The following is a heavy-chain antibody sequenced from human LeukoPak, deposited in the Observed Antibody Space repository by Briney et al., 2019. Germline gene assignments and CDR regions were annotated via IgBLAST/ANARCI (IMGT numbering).Heavy chain of an antibody. V-gene: IGHV4-30-2*01. Sequence: SQTLSLTCTVSGGSISSGGYYWSWIRQPPGKGLEWIGYIYHSGSTYYNPSLKSRVTISVDRSKNQFSLKLSSVTAADTAVYYCASRQRGYSGYEPLYGMDVWGQGTTVTVPS. CDR3: ASRQRGYSGYEPLYGMDV. CDR1: GGSISSGGYY. D-gene: IGHD5-12*01. CDR2: IYHSGST. J-gene: IGHJ6*02.